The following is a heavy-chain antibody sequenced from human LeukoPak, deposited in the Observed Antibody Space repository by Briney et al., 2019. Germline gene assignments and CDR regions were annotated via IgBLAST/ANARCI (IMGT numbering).Heavy chain of an antibody. CDR2: ISSSSSTI. D-gene: IGHD1-7*01. CDR3: ARRITGTRSPSARSVDY. J-gene: IGHJ4*02. Sequence: GGSVRLSCAASGFTFSSYSMNWVRQAPGKGLEWVSYISSSSSTIYYADSVKGRFTISRDNAKNSLYLQMNSLRAEDTAVYYCARRITGTRSPSARSVDYWGQGTLVTVSS. CDR1: GFTFSSYS. V-gene: IGHV3-48*01.